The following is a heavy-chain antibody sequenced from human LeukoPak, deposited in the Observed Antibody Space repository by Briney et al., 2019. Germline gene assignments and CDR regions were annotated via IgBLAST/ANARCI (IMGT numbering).Heavy chain of an antibody. CDR3: ARGSGSYGSYYFDY. D-gene: IGHD1-26*01. V-gene: IGHV1-8*03. CDR2: MNPNSGNT. Sequence: GASVKVSCKASGYTFTSYDINWVRQATGQGLEWMGWMNPNSGNTGYAQKFQGRVTITRNTSISTAYMELSSLRSEDTAAYYCARGSGSYGSYYFDYWGQGTLVTVSS. J-gene: IGHJ4*02. CDR1: GYTFTSYD.